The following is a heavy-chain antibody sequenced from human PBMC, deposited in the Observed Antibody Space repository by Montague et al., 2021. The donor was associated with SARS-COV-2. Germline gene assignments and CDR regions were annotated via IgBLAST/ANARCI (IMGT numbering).Heavy chain of an antibody. CDR1: GFAFSDCY. Sequence: SLRLSCAASGFAFSDCYMTWIRQAPGKGLEWLSYISTRSTYTNYXXSLKGRFTISRDDAKNSLYLQMNSLRAEDTAVYYCASFTMVRGAPGYGMDVWGQGTTVTVSS. D-gene: IGHD3-10*01. J-gene: IGHJ6*02. CDR3: ASFTMVRGAPGYGMDV. CDR2: ISTRSTYT. V-gene: IGHV3-11*03.